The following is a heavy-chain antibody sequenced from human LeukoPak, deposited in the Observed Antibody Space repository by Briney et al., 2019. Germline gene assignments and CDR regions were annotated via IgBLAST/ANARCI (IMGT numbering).Heavy chain of an antibody. CDR3: ARDKGYDFWSGYSLGFDP. J-gene: IGHJ5*02. CDR2: ISSSSSYI. V-gene: IGHV3-21*01. D-gene: IGHD3-3*01. CDR1: GFTFSNAW. Sequence: GGSLRLSCAASGFTFSNAWMSWVRQAPGKGLEWVSSISSSSSYIYYADSVKGRFTISRDNAKNSLYLQMNSLRAEDTAVYYCARDKGYDFWSGYSLGFDPWGQGTLVTVSS.